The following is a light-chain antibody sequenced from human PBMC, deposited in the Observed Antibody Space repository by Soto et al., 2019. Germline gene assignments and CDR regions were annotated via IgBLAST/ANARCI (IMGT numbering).Light chain of an antibody. Sequence: EIVLTQSPATLSLSPGERATLSCSASQSVSSYLAWYQQKPGQAPRLLIYDASNRATCIPARFSGSGSGTDFTLTISRIEPEGFAVYYCQQRINLLTFGGGTKVEIK. V-gene: IGKV3-11*01. CDR1: QSVSSY. CDR2: DAS. CDR3: QQRINLLT. J-gene: IGKJ4*01.